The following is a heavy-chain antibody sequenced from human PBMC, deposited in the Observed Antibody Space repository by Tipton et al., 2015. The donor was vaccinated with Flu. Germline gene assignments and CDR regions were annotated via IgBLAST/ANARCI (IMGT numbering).Heavy chain of an antibody. CDR3: ARDRVVGAAAGYYYSYYGMDV. J-gene: IGHJ6*02. CDR1: GFAFDDYV. D-gene: IGHD1-26*01. Sequence: SLRLSCVASGFAFDDYVMSWVRQVPGKGLEWVSGINWNGGSTKYADSVKGRFIISRDNGKNSLFLQMNSLRVEDTAVYYCARDRVVGAAAGYYYSYYGMDVWGQGTTVTVSS. CDR2: INWNGGST. V-gene: IGHV3-20*04.